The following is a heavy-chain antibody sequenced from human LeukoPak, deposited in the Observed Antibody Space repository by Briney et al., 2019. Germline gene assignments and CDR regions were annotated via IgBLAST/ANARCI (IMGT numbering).Heavy chain of an antibody. CDR3: ARVYNYVFDY. D-gene: IGHD3-10*02. CDR1: GFTVSSSH. V-gene: IGHV3-53*01. Sequence: PGGSLRLSCAASGFTVSSSHMTWVRQAVGKRLEWVSFIYSGGDTSYADSVKGRFTISRDNSKNTLYLQINSLRAEDTAVYYCARVYNYVFDYWGQGTLVTVSS. CDR2: IYSGGDT. J-gene: IGHJ4*02.